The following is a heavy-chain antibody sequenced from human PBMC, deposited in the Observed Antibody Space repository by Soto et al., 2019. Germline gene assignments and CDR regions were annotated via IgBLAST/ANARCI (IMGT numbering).Heavy chain of an antibody. CDR3: SGGSCYAY. D-gene: IGHD2-15*01. CDR2: ISGSGGST. Sequence: GGSLRLSCAASGFTFSSYAMSWVRQAPGKGLEWVSAISGSGGSTYYADSVKGRFTISRDNSKNTLYLQMNSLRAEDTAVKPRSGGSCYAYWGQGTLVTVSS. J-gene: IGHJ4*02. CDR1: GFTFSSYA. V-gene: IGHV3-23*01.